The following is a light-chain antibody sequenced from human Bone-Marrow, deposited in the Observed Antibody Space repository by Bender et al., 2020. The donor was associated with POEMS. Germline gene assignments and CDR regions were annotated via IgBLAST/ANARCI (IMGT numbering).Light chain of an antibody. CDR1: SSDVGSYNF. CDR2: DVL. J-gene: IGLJ2*01. Sequence: QSALTQPASVSGSPGQSITISCTGTSSDVGSYNFVSWYQHRPGKAPKLIIYDVLKRPSGVSRRFSGSRSGNTASLTISGLRTEDEADYYCTSYSSSHSLVFGGGTKVTVL. V-gene: IGLV2-14*03. CDR3: TSYSSSHSLV.